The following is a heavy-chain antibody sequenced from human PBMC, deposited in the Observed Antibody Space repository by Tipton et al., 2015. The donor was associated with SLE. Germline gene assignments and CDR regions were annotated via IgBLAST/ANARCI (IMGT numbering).Heavy chain of an antibody. CDR2: IYHSGTT. J-gene: IGHJ6*02. CDR1: GGSINSYNW. Sequence: GLVKPSGTVSLTCAVSGGSINSYNWWTWVRQPPGKGLEWIGEIYHSGTTNYNPSLKSRITISLDKSNNHFSLRLSSLTAADTAVYYCARGPDYSNYYLYRMDVWGQGTTVTVSS. V-gene: IGHV4-4*02. D-gene: IGHD4-11*01. CDR3: ARGPDYSNYYLYRMDV.